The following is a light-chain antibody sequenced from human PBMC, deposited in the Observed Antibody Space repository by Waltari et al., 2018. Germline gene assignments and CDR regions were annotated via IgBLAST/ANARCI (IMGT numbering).Light chain of an antibody. CDR3: QKYGTLPAT. V-gene: IGKV3-20*01. CDR2: DAS. Sequence: SCRASQSVSRTLAWYQQKPGQAPRLLIYDASSRATGIPDRFSGSGSGTDFSLTISRLEPEEFAVYYCQKYGTLPATFGQGTKVEIK. J-gene: IGKJ1*01. CDR1: QSVSRT.